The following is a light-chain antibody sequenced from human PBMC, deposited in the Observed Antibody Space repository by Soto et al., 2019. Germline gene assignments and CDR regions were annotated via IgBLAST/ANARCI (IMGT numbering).Light chain of an antibody. CDR3: QQRSNWPPLT. J-gene: IGKJ4*01. Sequence: PGERATLSCRASQGVNNYLAWYQQRPGQAPRLLIYDASNRATGIPARFSGSGAGTDFTLTISSLEPEDFAVYYCQQRSNWPPLTFGGGTKVEI. V-gene: IGKV3-11*01. CDR2: DAS. CDR1: QGVNNY.